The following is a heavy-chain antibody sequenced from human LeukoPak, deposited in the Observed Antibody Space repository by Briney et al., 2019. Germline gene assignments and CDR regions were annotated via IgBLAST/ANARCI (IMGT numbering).Heavy chain of an antibody. CDR1: GGSFSGYY. CDR3: ARRPAAIRRSPRSDHSYYYHYYGMDV. J-gene: IGHJ6*02. V-gene: IGHV4-34*01. CDR2: INHSGST. D-gene: IGHD2-2*02. Sequence: SETLSLTCAVYGGSFSGYYWSWIRQPPGKGLEWIGEINHSGSTNYNPSLKSRGTISVDTSKNQFSLKLSSVTAADTAVYYCARRPAAIRRSPRSDHSYYYHYYGMDVWGQGTTVTVSS.